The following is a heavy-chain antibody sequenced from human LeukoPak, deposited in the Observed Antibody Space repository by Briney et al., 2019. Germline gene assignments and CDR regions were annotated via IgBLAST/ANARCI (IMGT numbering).Heavy chain of an antibody. CDR2: ISHDGSHK. V-gene: IGHV3-30*04. J-gene: IGHJ4*02. D-gene: IGHD4-23*01. CDR1: GFTFSSFS. Sequence: GGSLRLSCVASGFTFSSFSMHWVRQAPANGLDWVAFISHDGSHKSYADSVRGRFTISRDNSKNTLSLQMNTLRPEDTALFYCARDPNRLADYGGDYFDHWGQGTLVTVSS. CDR3: ARDPNRLADYGGDYFDH.